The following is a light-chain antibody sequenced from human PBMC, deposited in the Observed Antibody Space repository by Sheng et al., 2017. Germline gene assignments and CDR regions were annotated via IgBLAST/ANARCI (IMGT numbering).Light chain of an antibody. CDR2: GAS. CDR3: QQSFTTPYT. J-gene: IGKJ2*01. Sequence: DIEMTQSPSSLSSSVGDRITFSCRASRNIRTYLNWYQQKPGEAPRVLVFGASSLLSGVPLRFGGSGSGTNFTLTISSLQPEDSATYFCQQSFTTPYTFGQGTKLEVK. CDR1: RNIRTY. V-gene: IGKV1-39*01.